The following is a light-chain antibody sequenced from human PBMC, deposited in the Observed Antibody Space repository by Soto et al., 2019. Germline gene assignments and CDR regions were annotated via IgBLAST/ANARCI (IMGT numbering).Light chain of an antibody. CDR1: SSDVGGYNY. CDR3: SSYTSSSTYV. CDR2: DVS. J-gene: IGLJ1*01. V-gene: IGLV2-14*01. Sequence: SVLTQTASVSVFTGQSGTISCTGTSSDVGGYNYVSWYQQHPGKAPKLMIYDVSNRPSGVSNRFSGSKSGDTASLTISGLQAEDEADYYCSSYTSSSTYVFGTGTKVTVL.